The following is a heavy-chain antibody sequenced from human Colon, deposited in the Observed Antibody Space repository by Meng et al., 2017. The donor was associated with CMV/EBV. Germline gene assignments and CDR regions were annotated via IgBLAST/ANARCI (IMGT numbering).Heavy chain of an antibody. D-gene: IGHD3-10*01. CDR2: IYSNGRI. Sequence: VKLQSSGPGLGKPSETLSLPCTVAGGSIRGHYWPWSRRPAGEGLQWLWRIYSNGRIHENYSLRSRVTISVDTSKNQLALRLTSVTAADTAVYYCGRAGARGVPIDVWGRGTLVTASS. J-gene: IGHJ1*01. CDR3: GRAGARGVPIDV. CDR1: GGSIRGHY. V-gene: IGHV4-4*07.